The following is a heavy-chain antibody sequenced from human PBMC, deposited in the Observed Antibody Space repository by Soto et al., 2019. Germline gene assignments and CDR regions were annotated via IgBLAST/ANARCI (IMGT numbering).Heavy chain of an antibody. Sequence: GGSLRLSCAASGFTVSSNYMSWVRQAPGKGLEWVSVIYSGGSTYYADSVKGRFTISRDNSKNTLYLQMNSLRAEDTAVYYCARVLFLEYYFDYWGQGTLVTVSS. V-gene: IGHV3-53*01. J-gene: IGHJ4*02. CDR3: ARVLFLEYYFDY. CDR2: IYSGGST. CDR1: GFTVSSNY. D-gene: IGHD3-10*01.